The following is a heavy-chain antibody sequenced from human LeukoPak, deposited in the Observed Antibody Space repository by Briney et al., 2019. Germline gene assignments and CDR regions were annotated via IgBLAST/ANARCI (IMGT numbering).Heavy chain of an antibody. CDR1: GFTFSSYA. V-gene: IGHV3-30-3*01. CDR2: ISYDGSNK. D-gene: IGHD1-26*01. J-gene: IGHJ4*02. Sequence: PGGSLGLSCAASGFTFSSYAMHWVRQAPGKGLEWVAVISYDGSNKYYADSVKGRFTISRDNSKNTLYLQMNSLRAEDTAVYYCARVSPSWTGSYYSDYFDYWGQGTLVTVSS. CDR3: ARVSPSWTGSYYSDYFDY.